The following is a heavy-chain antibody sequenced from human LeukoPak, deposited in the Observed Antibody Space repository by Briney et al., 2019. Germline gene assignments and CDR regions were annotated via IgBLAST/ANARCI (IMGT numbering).Heavy chain of an antibody. V-gene: IGHV6-1*01. CDR2: TYYRSKWYN. J-gene: IGHJ3*02. D-gene: IGHD3-16*02. CDR1: GDSVSSNSAA. CDR3: ARDRYDYIWGSYRRSGAFDI. Sequence: SQTLSLTCAISGDSVSSNSAAWNWIRQSPSRGLEWLGGTYYRSKWYNDYAVSVKSRITINPDTSKNQFSLQLNSVTPEDTAVYYCARDRYDYIWGSYRRSGAFDIWGQGTMVTVSS.